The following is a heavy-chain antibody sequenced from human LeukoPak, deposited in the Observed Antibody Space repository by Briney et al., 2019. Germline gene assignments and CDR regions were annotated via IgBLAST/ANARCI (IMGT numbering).Heavy chain of an antibody. D-gene: IGHD4-17*01. CDR2: LSGSGGDT. V-gene: IGHV3-23*01. J-gene: IGHJ4*02. CDR3: AKDAMATVTYFDY. Sequence: GGSLRLSCATSGFTFNIYAMSWVRQAPGKGLEWVSGLSGSGGDTDYADSVKGRFTISRDNSRNTLYLQMNSLRSEDTDVYYCAKDAMATVTYFDYWGQGSLVTVSS. CDR1: GFTFNIYA.